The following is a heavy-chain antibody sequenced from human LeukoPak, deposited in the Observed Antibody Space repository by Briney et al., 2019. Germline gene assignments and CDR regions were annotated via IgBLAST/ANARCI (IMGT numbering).Heavy chain of an antibody. CDR1: GFTFSSYS. J-gene: IGHJ4*02. CDR3: AKGQQLVPTFDY. Sequence: GGSLRLSCAASGFTFSSYSMNWVRQAPGKGLEWVTFMQYDGSVKFYADSVKGRFTISRDNSKNTLYLQMNSLRAGDTAVYYCAKGQQLVPTFDYWGQGTLVTVSS. CDR2: MQYDGSVK. D-gene: IGHD6-13*01. V-gene: IGHV3-30*02.